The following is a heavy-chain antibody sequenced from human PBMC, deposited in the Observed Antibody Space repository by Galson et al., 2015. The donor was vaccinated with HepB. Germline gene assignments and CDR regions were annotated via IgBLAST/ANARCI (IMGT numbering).Heavy chain of an antibody. CDR1: GGSISSYY. D-gene: IGHD3-10*01. CDR3: ARDRASIDHWYFDL. J-gene: IGHJ2*01. V-gene: IGHV4-4*07. CDR2: IYTSGST. Sequence: ETLSLTCTVSGGSISSYYWSWIRQPAGKGLEWIGRIYTSGSTNYNPSLKSRVTMSVDTSKNQFSLKLSSVTAADTAVYYCARDRASIDHWYFDLWGRGTLVTVSS.